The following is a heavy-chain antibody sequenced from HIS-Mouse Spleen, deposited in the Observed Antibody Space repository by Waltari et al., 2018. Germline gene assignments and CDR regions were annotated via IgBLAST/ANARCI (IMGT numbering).Heavy chain of an antibody. D-gene: IGHD6-6*01. CDR3: ARGMYSSSWLSPADDAFDI. CDR2: RSQDGRNK. V-gene: IGHV3-30-3*01. Sequence: QVQLVESGGGVVQPGRSLRLSCAASGFTFSSYAMPWVRQAQGKGRDGVAVRSQDGRNKYYAGSVKGRFTISRDNSKNTLYLQMNSLRAEDTAVYYCARGMYSSSWLSPADDAFDIWGQGTMVTVSS. J-gene: IGHJ3*02. CDR1: GFTFSSYA.